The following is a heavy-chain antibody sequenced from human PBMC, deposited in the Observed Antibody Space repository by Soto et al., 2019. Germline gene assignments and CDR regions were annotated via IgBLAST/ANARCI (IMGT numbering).Heavy chain of an antibody. CDR3: ARVRAEYSSPRGWFDP. D-gene: IGHD6-6*01. Sequence: QVQLVQSGAEVKKPGSSVKVSCKASGGTFSSYAISWVRQAPGQGLEWMRGIIPIFGTANYAQKFQGRVTITADESTSTAYMELSSLRSEDMAVYYCARVRAEYSSPRGWFDPWGQGTLVTVSS. V-gene: IGHV1-69*01. CDR1: GGTFSSYA. CDR2: IIPIFGTA. J-gene: IGHJ5*02.